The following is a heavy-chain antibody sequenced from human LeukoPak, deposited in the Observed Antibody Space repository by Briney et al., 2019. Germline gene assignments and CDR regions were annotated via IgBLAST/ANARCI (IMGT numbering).Heavy chain of an antibody. V-gene: IGHV3-21*01. CDR2: ISGSTTDI. Sequence: GGSLRLSCAASGFTFTAYTINWVRQAPGKGLEWVSYISGSTTDIYYADSVKGRFTISRDNAKNSLYLQMNSLRAEDTAVYYCARLLWFGELLGAFDIWGQGTMVTVSS. CDR3: ARLLWFGELLGAFDI. D-gene: IGHD3-10*01. CDR1: GFTFTAYT. J-gene: IGHJ3*02.